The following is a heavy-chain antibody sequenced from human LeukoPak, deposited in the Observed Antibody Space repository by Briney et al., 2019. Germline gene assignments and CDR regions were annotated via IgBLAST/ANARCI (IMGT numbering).Heavy chain of an antibody. CDR1: GGSFSGYY. CDR2: INHSGST. V-gene: IGHV4-34*01. D-gene: IGHD3-3*01. J-gene: IGHJ4*02. Sequence: SETLSLTCAVYGGSFSGYYWSWIRQPPGKGLEWIGEINHSGSTNYNPSLKSRVTISVDTSKNQFSLKLSSVTAADTAVYYCARRHAIFGVVIPAYYFDYWGQGTLVTVSS. CDR3: ARRHAIFGVVIPAYYFDY.